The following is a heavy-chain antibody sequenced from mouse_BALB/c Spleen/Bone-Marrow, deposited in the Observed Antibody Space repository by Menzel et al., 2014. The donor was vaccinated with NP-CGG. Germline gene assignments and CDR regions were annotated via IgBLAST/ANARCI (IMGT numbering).Heavy chain of an antibody. D-gene: IGHD2-14*01. CDR3: VRHRYDGYYFDY. Sequence: DVKLVESGGGLVQPGGSLKLSCAASGFTFSSYIMSWVRQTPEKRLEWVAYISNGGDNTYYPYTVKGRFIISRDNAKNTLCLQMSSLKSEDTAMYYCVRHRYDGYYFDYWGQGTTLTVSS. V-gene: IGHV5-12-2*01. CDR2: ISNGGDNT. J-gene: IGHJ2*01. CDR1: GFTFSSYI.